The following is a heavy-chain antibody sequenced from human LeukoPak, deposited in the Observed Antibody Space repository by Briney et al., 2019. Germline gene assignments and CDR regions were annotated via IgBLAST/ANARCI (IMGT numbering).Heavy chain of an antibody. CDR1: GFTFSSYG. D-gene: IGHD5-12*01. Sequence: GGSLRLSCAASGFTFSSYGMHWVRQAPGKGLEWVAVISYDGSNKYYADSVKGRFTISRDNSKNTLYLQMNSLRAEDTAVYYCAKDGLRIGGFDYWGQGTLVTVPS. CDR2: ISYDGSNK. J-gene: IGHJ4*02. CDR3: AKDGLRIGGFDY. V-gene: IGHV3-30*18.